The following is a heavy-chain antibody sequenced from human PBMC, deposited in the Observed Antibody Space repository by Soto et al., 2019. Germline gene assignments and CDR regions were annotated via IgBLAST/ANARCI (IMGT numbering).Heavy chain of an antibody. CDR2: IYTSGST. V-gene: IGHV4-4*07. CDR1: GGSISSYY. J-gene: IGHJ6*02. Sequence: SETLSLTCTVSGGSISSYYWSGIRQPAGKGLEGIGRIYTSGSTNYNPSLKSRVTMSVDTSKNQFSLKLSSVTAADTAVYYCARDLLWFGELLATPPVGWSGMDVWGQGTTVTVSS. D-gene: IGHD3-10*01. CDR3: ARDLLWFGELLATPPVGWSGMDV.